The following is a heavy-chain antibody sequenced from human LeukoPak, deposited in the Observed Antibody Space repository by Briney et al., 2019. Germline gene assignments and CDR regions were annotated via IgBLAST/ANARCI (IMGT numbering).Heavy chain of an antibody. J-gene: IGHJ4*02. CDR1: GYTLTELS. CDR2: VDPEDGET. V-gene: IGHV1-24*01. D-gene: IGHD6-6*01. Sequence: PSVKVSCKVSGYTLTELSMHGVRQAPGKGLEWMGGVDPEDGETSYAQKFQGRVTMTEDTSTDTAYMELRSLRSEDTAVYYCASESSPIGYSNSSLDYWCQGTMVTVSS. CDR3: ASESSPIGYSNSSLDY.